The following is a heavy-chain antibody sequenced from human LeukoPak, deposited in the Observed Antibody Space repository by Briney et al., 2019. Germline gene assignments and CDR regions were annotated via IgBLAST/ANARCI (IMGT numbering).Heavy chain of an antibody. Sequence: SQTLSLTCTVSGGSISSGDYYWSWIRQPPGKGLEWIGYIYYSGSTYYNPSLQSRVTISVDTSKNQFSLKLSSETAADTAVYYCARGRILGAIAYWGQGTLVTVSS. V-gene: IGHV4-30-4*01. CDR3: ARGRILGAIAY. D-gene: IGHD1-26*01. J-gene: IGHJ4*02. CDR1: GGSISSGDYY. CDR2: IYYSGST.